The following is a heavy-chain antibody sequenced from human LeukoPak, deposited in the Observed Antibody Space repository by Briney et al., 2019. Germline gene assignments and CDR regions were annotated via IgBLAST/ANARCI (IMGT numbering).Heavy chain of an antibody. CDR2: IYYSGST. CDR3: ARHSDAFVI. J-gene: IGHJ3*02. V-gene: IGHV4-59*08. CDR1: GGSISSYY. Sequence: SETLSLTCTVSGGSISSYYWRWIRQPPGKGLEWIGYIYYSGSTNYNPSLKSRVTISVDTSKNQFSLKLSSVTAADTAVYYCARHSDAFVIWRQGTMVTVSS.